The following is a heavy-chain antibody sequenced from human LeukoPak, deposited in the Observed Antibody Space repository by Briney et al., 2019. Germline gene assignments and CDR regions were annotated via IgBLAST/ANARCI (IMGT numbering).Heavy chain of an antibody. D-gene: IGHD2-2*01. V-gene: IGHV1-8*03. CDR3: ARGQDIVVVPAARLDYNWFDP. CDR2: MNPNSGNT. CDR1: GYTFTSYD. Sequence: GASVKVSCKASGYTFTSYDINWVRQATGQGLEWMGWMNPNSGNTGYQQKFQGRVTITRNTSISTAYMELSSLRSEDTAVYYCARGQDIVVVPAARLDYNWFDPWGQGTLVTVSS. J-gene: IGHJ5*02.